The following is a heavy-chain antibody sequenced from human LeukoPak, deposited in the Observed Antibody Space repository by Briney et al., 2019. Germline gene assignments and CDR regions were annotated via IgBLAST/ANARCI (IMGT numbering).Heavy chain of an antibody. J-gene: IGHJ4*02. CDR2: VSGDGANT. D-gene: IGHD1/OR15-1a*01. Sequence: PGGSLRLSCAASGFTSSSYAMSWVRQAPGKGLEWVASVSGDGANTNYAESLKGRFTISRDNSKNTLYLQMNSLTGEDTAIYYCAKDPFHRGTIYFDYWGQGALVTVSS. CDR3: AKDPFHRGTIYFDY. V-gene: IGHV3-23*01. CDR1: GFTSSSYA.